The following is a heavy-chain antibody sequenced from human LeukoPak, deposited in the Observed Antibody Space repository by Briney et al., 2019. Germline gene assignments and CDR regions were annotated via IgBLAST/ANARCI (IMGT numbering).Heavy chain of an antibody. CDR2: ISAYNGNT. Sequence: ASVKVSCKASGYTFTSYGISWVRQAPGQGLEWMGWISAYNGNTNYAQKLQGRVTMTTDTSTSTAYMELRSLRSDDTAVYYCARGRGYCSGGSCPGFDYWGQGTLVTVSS. D-gene: IGHD2-15*01. V-gene: IGHV1-18*01. CDR1: GYTFTSYG. CDR3: ARGRGYCSGGSCPGFDY. J-gene: IGHJ4*02.